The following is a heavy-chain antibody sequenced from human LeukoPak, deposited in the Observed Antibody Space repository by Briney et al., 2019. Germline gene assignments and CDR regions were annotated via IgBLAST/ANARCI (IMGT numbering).Heavy chain of an antibody. CDR3: ARGPSPLYYDPI. CDR1: GYTFTSYD. J-gene: IGHJ3*02. D-gene: IGHD3-22*01. Sequence: ASVKVSCKASGYTFTSYDINWVRQATGQGPEWMGWMNPNSGNTGYAQKFQGRVTMTRNTSISTAYMELSSLRSEDTAVYYCARGPSPLYYDPIWGQGTMVTVSS. V-gene: IGHV1-8*01. CDR2: MNPNSGNT.